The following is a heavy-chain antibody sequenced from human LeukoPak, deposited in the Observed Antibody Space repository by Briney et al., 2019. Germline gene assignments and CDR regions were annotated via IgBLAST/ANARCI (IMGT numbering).Heavy chain of an antibody. D-gene: IGHD5-18*01. CDR2: ISSSSSYI. CDR3: ARVQRGYSYNPLGYYYYYMDV. Sequence: PGGSLRLSCAASGFTFSSYSMNWVRQAPGKGLEWVSSISSSSSYIYYADSMKGRFTISRDNAKKSLYLQMNSLRAEDTAVYYCARVQRGYSYNPLGYYYYYMDVWGKGTTVTVSS. CDR1: GFTFSSYS. V-gene: IGHV3-21*01. J-gene: IGHJ6*03.